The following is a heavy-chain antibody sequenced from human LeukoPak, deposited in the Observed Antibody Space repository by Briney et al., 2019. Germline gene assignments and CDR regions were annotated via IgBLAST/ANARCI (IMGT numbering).Heavy chain of an antibody. Sequence: SETQSLTCTVSGDSISDYYWSWIRQPPGKGLEWIGYIYYSGSTYYNPSLKSRVTISVDTSKNQFSLKLSSVTAADTAVYYCARDCYYGSGSYFDYWGQGTLVTVSS. CDR3: ARDCYYGSGSYFDY. V-gene: IGHV4-59*12. J-gene: IGHJ4*02. CDR1: GDSISDYY. CDR2: IYYSGST. D-gene: IGHD3-10*01.